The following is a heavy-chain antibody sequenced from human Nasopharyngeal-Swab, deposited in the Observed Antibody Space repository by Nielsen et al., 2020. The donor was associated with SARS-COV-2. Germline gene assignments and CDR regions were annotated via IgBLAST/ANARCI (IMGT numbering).Heavy chain of an antibody. J-gene: IGHJ6*03. V-gene: IGHV3-30*18. CDR3: AKDGDGSGSYGDYYYYYMDV. D-gene: IGHD3-10*01. Sequence: GGPLRLSGAASGFTFSSYGMPGVRQAPGKGLEGVAVISYDGSNKYYADSVKGRFTISRDNSKNTLYLQMNSLRAEDTAVYYCAKDGDGSGSYGDYYYYYMDVWGKGTTVTVSS. CDR1: GFTFSSYG. CDR2: ISYDGSNK.